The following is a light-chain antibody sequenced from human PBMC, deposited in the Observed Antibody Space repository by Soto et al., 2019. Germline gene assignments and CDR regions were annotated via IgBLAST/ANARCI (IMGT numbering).Light chain of an antibody. Sequence: QSVLAQPPSASGTPGQRVTLSCSGSSSNIGSYTVHWFQQLPGAAPKPLIYTTDQRPSGVPDRFSGSKSGTSASLAISGLQSEDEADYYCAAWDDSLNGHVFGSGTKVTVL. V-gene: IGLV1-44*01. J-gene: IGLJ1*01. CDR2: TTD. CDR3: AAWDDSLNGHV. CDR1: SSNIGSYT.